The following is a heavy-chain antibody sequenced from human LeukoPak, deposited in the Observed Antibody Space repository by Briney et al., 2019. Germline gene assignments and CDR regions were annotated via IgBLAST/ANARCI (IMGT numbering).Heavy chain of an antibody. CDR1: GFTFSSYS. J-gene: IGHJ4*02. CDR3: AGVPTPYYDSSGYHRVFDY. V-gene: IGHV3-48*01. Sequence: GGSLRLSCAASGFTFSSYSMNWVRQAPGKGLEWVSYISSSSSTIYYADSVKGRFTISRDNAKNSLYLQMNSLRAEDTAVYYCAGVPTPYYDSSGYHRVFDYWGQGTLVTVSS. CDR2: ISSSSSTI. D-gene: IGHD3-22*01.